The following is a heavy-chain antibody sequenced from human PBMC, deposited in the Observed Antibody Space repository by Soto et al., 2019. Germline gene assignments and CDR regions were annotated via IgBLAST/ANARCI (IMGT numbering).Heavy chain of an antibody. D-gene: IGHD3-10*01. Sequence: GGSLRLSCAAAGFTFNTYAMTWVRQAPGKGLEWVSAISGSGGTTYYADSVKGRVTISRDNSKNTLFLEMNSLRADDTAVYYCETGMVGASLYYFDYWGQGTPVTVSS. V-gene: IGHV3-23*01. J-gene: IGHJ4*02. CDR3: ETGMVGASLYYFDY. CDR2: ISGSGGTT. CDR1: GFTFNTYA.